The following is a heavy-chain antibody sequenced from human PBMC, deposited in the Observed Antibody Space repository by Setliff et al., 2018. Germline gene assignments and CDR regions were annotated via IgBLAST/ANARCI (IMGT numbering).Heavy chain of an antibody. CDR2: ISASNGQT. J-gene: IGHJ4*02. Sequence: AAVKVSCKASGYTFSNYGLSWVRQAPGQGPEWMGWISASNGQTRYTEELQGRVTMTTNTSTSTAYMDLRSLRSDDTAVYYCARSIALFGVDVVSCYFDHWGQGTLVTVSS. D-gene: IGHD3-3*01. CDR1: GYTFSNYG. V-gene: IGHV1-18*01. CDR3: ARSIALFGVDVVSCYFDH.